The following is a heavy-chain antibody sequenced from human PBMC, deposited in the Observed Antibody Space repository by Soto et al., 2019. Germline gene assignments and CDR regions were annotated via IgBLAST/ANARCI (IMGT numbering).Heavy chain of an antibody. CDR3: ARLVNYYSGIDV. J-gene: IGHJ6*02. V-gene: IGHV5-51*01. Sequence: GESLNISCKASDTTHWIGWVRQKPGKGLEWMGIIYPGDSDTKYSPSFQGQVTISVDKSISTAYLHWSSLKASDTATYYCARLVNYYSGIDVWGLGTTVTVSS. CDR2: IYPGDSDT. CDR1: DTTHW.